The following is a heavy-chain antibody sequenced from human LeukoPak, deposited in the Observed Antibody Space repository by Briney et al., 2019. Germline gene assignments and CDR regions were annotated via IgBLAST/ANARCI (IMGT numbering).Heavy chain of an antibody. Sequence: GGSLRLSCAASGFTFSDYYMSWIRQAPGEGLEWVSYISSSGSTIYYADSVKGRFTISRDNAKNSLYLQMNSLRAEDTAVYYCARETLERLFRCFDYWGQGTLVTVSS. D-gene: IGHD3-3*01. V-gene: IGHV3-11*01. CDR1: GFTFSDYY. CDR2: ISSSGSTI. CDR3: ARETLERLFRCFDY. J-gene: IGHJ4*02.